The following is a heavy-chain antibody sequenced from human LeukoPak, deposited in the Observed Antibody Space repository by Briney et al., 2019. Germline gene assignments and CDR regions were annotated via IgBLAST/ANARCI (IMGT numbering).Heavy chain of an antibody. J-gene: IGHJ5*02. Sequence: ASVKVSCKASGYTFTSYGISWVRQAPGQGLEWMGWISAYNGNTNYARKFQGRVTITADESTSTAYMELSSLRSEDTAVYYCARGHYDFWKEGFDPWGQGTLVTVSS. CDR3: ARGHYDFWKEGFDP. D-gene: IGHD3-3*01. CDR2: ISAYNGNT. V-gene: IGHV1-18*01. CDR1: GYTFTSYG.